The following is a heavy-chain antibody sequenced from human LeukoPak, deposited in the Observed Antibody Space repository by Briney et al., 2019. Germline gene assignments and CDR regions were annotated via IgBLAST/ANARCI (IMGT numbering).Heavy chain of an antibody. CDR2: ISAYNGNT. D-gene: IGHD3-22*01. CDR1: GYTFTSYG. J-gene: IGHJ4*02. Sequence: ASVKVSCKASGYTFTSYGISWVRQAPGQGLEWMGWISAYNGNTNYAQKLQGRVTMTTDTSTSTAYMELRSLRSDDTAVYYCAINYYDSSGYYLFDYWGQGTLVTVSS. CDR3: AINYYDSSGYYLFDY. V-gene: IGHV1-18*01.